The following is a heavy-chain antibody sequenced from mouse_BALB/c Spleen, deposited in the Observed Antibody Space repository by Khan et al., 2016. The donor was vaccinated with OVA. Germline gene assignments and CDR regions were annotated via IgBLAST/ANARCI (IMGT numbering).Heavy chain of an antibody. CDR2: IDPANGDT. V-gene: IGHV14-3*02. D-gene: IGHD2-1*01. CDR3: ATPYGNPFAY. J-gene: IGHJ3*01. CDR1: GFNIKDTY. Sequence: VQLQQSGAELVKPGASVKLSCTGSGFNIKDTYMHWMNQRPEQGLEWIGRIDPANGDTKYGPKFQDKATLTADPTSHTAYLQLSSLPSEDTAVYFCATPYGNPFAYGGQGTLVSVS.